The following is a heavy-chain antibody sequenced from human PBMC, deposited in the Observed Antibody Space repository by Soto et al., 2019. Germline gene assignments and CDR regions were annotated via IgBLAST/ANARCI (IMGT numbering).Heavy chain of an antibody. V-gene: IGHV4-34*01. J-gene: IGHJ4*02. CDR1: GGSFSGYY. CDR3: ATTTVTTGDFDY. CDR2: INHSGST. D-gene: IGHD4-17*01. Sequence: SETLSLTCAVYGGSFSGYYWSWIRQPPGKGLEWIGEINHSGSTNYNPSLKSRVTISVATSKNQFSLKLSSVTAADTAVYYCATTTVTTGDFDYWGQGTLVTVSS.